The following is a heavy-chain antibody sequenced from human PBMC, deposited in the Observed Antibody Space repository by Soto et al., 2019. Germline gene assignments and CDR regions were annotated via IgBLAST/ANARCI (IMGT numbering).Heavy chain of an antibody. CDR1: NGSIRHFY. CDR2: THGSGSA. CDR3: ARSSHKESWFDP. V-gene: IGHV4-4*07. J-gene: IGHJ5*02. Sequence: SETLSLTCTVSNGSIRHFYRNWIRQSAGKGLECIGRTHGSGSATYNPSLRSRVTMSVDTSKIQFSLKVNSVTGADTAVYYCARSSHKESWFDPWGQGTLGTVSS. D-gene: IGHD6-13*01.